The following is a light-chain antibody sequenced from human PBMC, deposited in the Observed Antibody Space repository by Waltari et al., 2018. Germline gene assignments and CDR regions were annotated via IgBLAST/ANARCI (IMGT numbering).Light chain of an antibody. CDR2: DAS. V-gene: IGKV3-11*01. J-gene: IGKJ3*01. CDR1: QSVSNY. Sequence: EIVLTQSPATLSLSPGERATLSCRASQSVSNYLAWYQQKPGQAPRLLIYDASNRATGNPARFSGSGSGTDFTLTISSLQAEDVAVYYCQQYHSTPFTFGPGTKVDIK. CDR3: QQYHSTPFT.